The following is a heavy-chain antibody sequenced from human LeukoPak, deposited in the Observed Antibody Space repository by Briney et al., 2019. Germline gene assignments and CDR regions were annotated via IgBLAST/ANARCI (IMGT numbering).Heavy chain of an antibody. V-gene: IGHV3-21*01. CDR1: GFTFSSYS. CDR2: ISSSSSYI. D-gene: IGHD6-6*01. J-gene: IGHJ6*03. Sequence: AGGSLRLSCAASGFTFSSYSMNWVRQAPGKGLEWVSSISSSSSYIYYADSVKGRFTISRDNAKNSLYLQMNSLRAEDTAVYYCARDFSSSSTVYYYYYMDVWGKGTTVTVSS. CDR3: ARDFSSSSTVYYYYYMDV.